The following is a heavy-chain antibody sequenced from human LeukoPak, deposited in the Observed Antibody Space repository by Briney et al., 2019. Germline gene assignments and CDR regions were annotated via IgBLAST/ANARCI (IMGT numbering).Heavy chain of an antibody. D-gene: IGHD4-11*01. J-gene: IGHJ4*02. Sequence: ASVNVSFKASGYTFTIYGISWVGQAPGQGREWMGWISAYNGNTNYAQKLQGRVSITTDTSTSTAYMELRSLRSDDTAVYYCARVGYSNYGPSFDYWGQGTLVTVSS. V-gene: IGHV1-18*01. CDR1: GYTFTIYG. CDR2: ISAYNGNT. CDR3: ARVGYSNYGPSFDY.